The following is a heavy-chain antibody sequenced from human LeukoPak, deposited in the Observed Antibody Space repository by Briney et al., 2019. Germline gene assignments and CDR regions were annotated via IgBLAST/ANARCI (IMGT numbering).Heavy chain of an antibody. CDR3: ARSSRGGYGNFDY. V-gene: IGHV1-46*01. Sequence: GASVKVSCKASGYTFTSYYMHWVRQAPGQGLEWMGIINPSGGSTSYAQKFQDRVTMTRNTPISTAYMELSSLTSEDTAVYYCARSSRGGYGNFDYWGQGTLVTVSS. CDR2: INPSGGST. D-gene: IGHD5-12*01. CDR1: GYTFTSYY. J-gene: IGHJ4*02.